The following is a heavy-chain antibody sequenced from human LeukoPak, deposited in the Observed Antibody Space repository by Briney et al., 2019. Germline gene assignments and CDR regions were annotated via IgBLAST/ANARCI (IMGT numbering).Heavy chain of an antibody. J-gene: IGHJ4*02. CDR1: GYTFTSYY. D-gene: IGHD3-16*02. V-gene: IGHV1-46*01. Sequence: ASVKVSCKASGYTFTSYYMHWVRQAPGQGLEWMGIINPSGGSTSYAQKFQGRVTMTRGTSTSTVYMELSSLRSEDTAVYYCARGGTEHHYDYVWGSYRYGYFDYWGQGTLVTVSS. CDR3: ARGGTEHHYDYVWGSYRYGYFDY. CDR2: INPSGGST.